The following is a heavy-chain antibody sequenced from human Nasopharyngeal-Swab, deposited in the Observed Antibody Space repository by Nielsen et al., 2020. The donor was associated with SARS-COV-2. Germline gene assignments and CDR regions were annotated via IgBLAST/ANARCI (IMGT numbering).Heavy chain of an antibody. CDR3: ARDQGIAVPIGWFDP. Sequence: WIRQPPGQGLEWIGSIYHSGRTNYNPSLKSRVSISVDTSKNQVSLKPNSVTAADSAVYYCARDQGIAVPIGWFDPWGQGTLVTVSS. V-gene: IGHV4-38-2*02. J-gene: IGHJ5*02. CDR2: IYHSGRT. D-gene: IGHD6-19*01.